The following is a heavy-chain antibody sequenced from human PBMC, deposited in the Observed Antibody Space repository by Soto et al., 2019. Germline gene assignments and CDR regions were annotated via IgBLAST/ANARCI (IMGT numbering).Heavy chain of an antibody. CDR1: GFTFSTYS. CDR3: ARVIPGYSYGYNDY. D-gene: IGHD5-18*01. CDR2: ISGISTTI. J-gene: IGHJ4*02. Sequence: PGGSLILSCAASGFTFSTYSMNWVRQAPGKGLEWVSYISGISTTIYYADSVKGRFTISRDNAKNSLYLQMNSLRDEDTAVYYCARVIPGYSYGYNDYWGQGTMVTVSS. V-gene: IGHV3-48*02.